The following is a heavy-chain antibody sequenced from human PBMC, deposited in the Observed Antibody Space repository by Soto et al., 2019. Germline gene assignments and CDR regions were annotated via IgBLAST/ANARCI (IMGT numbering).Heavy chain of an antibody. CDR2: IYYSGST. Sequence: SETLSLTCTVSGGSISSSSYYWGWIRQPPGKGLEWIGRIYYSGSTYYNPSLKSRVTISVDTSKNQFSLKLSSVTAADTAVYYCAGNVLRFLEWLSPINWFDPWGQGTLVTVSS. D-gene: IGHD3-3*01. CDR1: GGSISSSSYY. J-gene: IGHJ5*02. V-gene: IGHV4-39*01. CDR3: AGNVLRFLEWLSPINWFDP.